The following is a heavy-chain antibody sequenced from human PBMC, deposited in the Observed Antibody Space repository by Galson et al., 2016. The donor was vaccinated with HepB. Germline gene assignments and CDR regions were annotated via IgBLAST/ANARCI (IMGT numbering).Heavy chain of an antibody. CDR3: AKGWLDY. CDR2: LLYDGVNK. J-gene: IGHJ4*02. D-gene: IGHD2-15*01. CDR1: GLTLSTSS. V-gene: IGHV3-30-3*01. Sequence: SLRLSFAASGLTLSTSSMHWVRQAPGKGLEWVTTLLYDGVNKYYADSVQGRITISRDNSKNTLNLQMNSLRADDTAVYYCAKGWLDYWGQGTLVTVSS.